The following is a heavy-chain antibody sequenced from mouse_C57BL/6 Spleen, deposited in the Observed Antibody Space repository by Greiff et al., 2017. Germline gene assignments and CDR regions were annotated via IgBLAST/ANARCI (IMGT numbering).Heavy chain of an antibody. CDR2: IYPGDGDT. CDR3: ARATGYYAMDY. V-gene: IGHV1-80*01. Sequence: QVQLQQSGGELVKPGASVKISCKASGYAFSSYWMNWVKQRPGKGLEWIGQIYPGDGDTNYNGKFKGKATLTADKSSSTAYMQLSSLTSEDSAVYFCARATGYYAMDYWGQGTSVTVSS. CDR1: GYAFSSYW. J-gene: IGHJ4*01. D-gene: IGHD1-2*01.